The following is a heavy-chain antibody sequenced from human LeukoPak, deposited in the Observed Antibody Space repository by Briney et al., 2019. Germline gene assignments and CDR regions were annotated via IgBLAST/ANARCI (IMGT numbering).Heavy chain of an antibody. CDR1: GYTFTGYY. CDR2: LNPNSGGT. J-gene: IGHJ3*02. CDR3: ARATYYYDSSGYYYAASRDDAFDI. Sequence: GASLKVSCKACGYTFTGYYMHWVRQAPGQGLEWMGWLNPNSGGTNYAQKFQGWVTMTRDTSISTAYMELSRLRSDDTAVYYCARATYYYDSSGYYYAASRDDAFDIWGQGTMVTVSS. V-gene: IGHV1-2*04. D-gene: IGHD3-22*01.